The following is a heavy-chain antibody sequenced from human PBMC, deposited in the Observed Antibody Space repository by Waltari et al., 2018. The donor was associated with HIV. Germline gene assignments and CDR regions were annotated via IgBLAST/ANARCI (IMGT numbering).Heavy chain of an antibody. J-gene: IGHJ3*02. D-gene: IGHD2-8*01. Sequence: QVQLQESGPGLVKPSEPLSLTCNVSRVSFKSHYWYWLRQKPVTGLDWIGFVYYSGTTVYSPSLGSRVTIAGAPSRNQFSLRLRSATAAETATYYCARGNCAIGSCFAVAFPFDIWGPGTTVSVSS. CDR1: RVSFKSHY. CDR2: VYYSGTT. CDR3: ARGNCAIGSCFAVAFPFDI. V-gene: IGHV4-59*11.